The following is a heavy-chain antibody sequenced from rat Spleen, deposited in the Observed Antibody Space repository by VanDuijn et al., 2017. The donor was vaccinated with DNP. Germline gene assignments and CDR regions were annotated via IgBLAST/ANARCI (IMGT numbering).Heavy chain of an antibody. J-gene: IGHJ2*01. D-gene: IGHD1-9*01. V-gene: IGHV2-30*01. CDR3: ARDGHTTGIFDF. CDR1: GFSLTSYN. Sequence: QVQLKESGPGLVQPSQTLSLTCTVSGFSLTSYNVHWVRQPTGKGLEWMGIIWTGGSTDYNSALKSRLSISRDTSKSQIFLKINNLQNEEIATYYCARDGHTTGIFDFWGQGVMVTVSS. CDR2: IWTGGST.